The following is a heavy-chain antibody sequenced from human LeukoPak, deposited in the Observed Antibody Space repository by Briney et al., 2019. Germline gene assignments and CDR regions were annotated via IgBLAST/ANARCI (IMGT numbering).Heavy chain of an antibody. CDR3: ARGRPVALRYYYGMDV. Sequence: SETLSLTCTVSGGSISSYYWSWIRQPPGKGLEWIGYIYYSGSTNYNPSLKSRVTISVDTSKNQFSLKLSSVTAADTAVYYCARGRPVALRYYYGMDVWGQGTTVTVSS. D-gene: IGHD2-2*01. J-gene: IGHJ6*02. V-gene: IGHV4-59*01. CDR1: GGSISSYY. CDR2: IYYSGST.